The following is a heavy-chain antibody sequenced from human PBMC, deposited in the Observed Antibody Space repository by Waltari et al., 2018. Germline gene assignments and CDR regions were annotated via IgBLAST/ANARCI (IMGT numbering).Heavy chain of an antibody. J-gene: IGHJ4*02. CDR2: IWYDGSKK. V-gene: IGHV3-33*06. Sequence: QVQLVESGGGVVQPGRSLRLSCAASGFTFSSYGMHWVRQAPGKGLEWVAVIWYDGSKKYYADAVKGRFTISRDNSKNTQYLQMNSLRAEDTAVYYCAKEVGYRMTGTTSYFDYWGQGTLVTVSS. D-gene: IGHD1-7*01. CDR1: GFTFSSYG. CDR3: AKEVGYRMTGTTSYFDY.